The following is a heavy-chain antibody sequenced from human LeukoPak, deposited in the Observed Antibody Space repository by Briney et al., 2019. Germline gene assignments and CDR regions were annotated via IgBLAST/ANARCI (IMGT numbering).Heavy chain of an antibody. CDR3: ARGQDGYNIGIFDY. CDR1: GGTFSSFP. J-gene: IGHJ4*02. CDR2: IIPIFGTT. Sequence: RRASVKVSCKASGGTFSSFPISWVRQAPGQGLEWMGGIIPIFGTTNYAQKFQGRVTITADKSTSTAYMELTSLRSEDTAVYYCARGQDGYNIGIFDYWGQGTLVTVSS. V-gene: IGHV1-69*06. D-gene: IGHD5-24*01.